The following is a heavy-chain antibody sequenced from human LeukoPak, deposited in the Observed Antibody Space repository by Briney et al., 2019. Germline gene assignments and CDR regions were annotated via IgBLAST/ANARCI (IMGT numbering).Heavy chain of an antibody. CDR1: GGTFSSYA. J-gene: IGHJ6*02. CDR3: ARAPYYYYGMDV. Sequence: SVKVSCKASGGTFSSYAICWVRQAPGQGLEWMGGIIPIFGTANYAQKFQGRVTITADESTSTAYMELSSLRSEDTAVYYCARAPYYYYGMDVWGQGTTVTVSS. CDR2: IIPIFGTA. V-gene: IGHV1-69*13.